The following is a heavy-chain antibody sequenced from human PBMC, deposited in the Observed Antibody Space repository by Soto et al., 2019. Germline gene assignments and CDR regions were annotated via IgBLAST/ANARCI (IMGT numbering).Heavy chain of an antibody. Sequence: GESLKISCKGSGYTFTTYWIGWVRQMPGKGLEWMGIIFPGDSDTRYSPSFQGHVTISADKSTGTAFLQWRSLAASDTGLYDCARVGRVTVMRDPFHFFHLDVWGQGSTGTVAS. CDR2: IFPGDSDT. D-gene: IGHD2-21*02. CDR1: GYTFTTYW. CDR3: ARVGRVTVMRDPFHFFHLDV. J-gene: IGHJ6*01. V-gene: IGHV5-51*01.